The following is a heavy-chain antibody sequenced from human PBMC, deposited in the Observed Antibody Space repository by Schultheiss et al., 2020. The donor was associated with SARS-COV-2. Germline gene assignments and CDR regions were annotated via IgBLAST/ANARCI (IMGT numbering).Heavy chain of an antibody. Sequence: GGSLRLSCAASGFTFTGYWMHWVRQVPGKGLVCVSRIDCDGSSTTYADSVKGRFSISRDNAKNSLDLEINSLREEDTAVYYCARDWYSSSPWWEDYWGQGTRVTVAS. V-gene: IGHV3-74*01. D-gene: IGHD6-19*01. J-gene: IGHJ4*02. CDR1: GFTFTGYW. CDR3: ARDWYSSSPWWEDY. CDR2: IDCDGSST.